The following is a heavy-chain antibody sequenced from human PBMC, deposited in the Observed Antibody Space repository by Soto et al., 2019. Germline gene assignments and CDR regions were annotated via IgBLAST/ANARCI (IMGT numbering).Heavy chain of an antibody. V-gene: IGHV4-31*03. CDR2: IHYSGGATYSP. D-gene: IGHD1-26*01. CDR1: GASIISDGYY. J-gene: IGHJ5*02. Sequence: PSETLSLTCTVSGASIISDGYYWTWIRQHPGKGLEWLGYIHYSGGATYSPSYNSSLQSRVTISMDTSKNQLSLKLTSMTAADTAVYYCARDMHAGFTHYFDPWGQGTLVTVSS. CDR3: ARDMHAGFTHYFDP.